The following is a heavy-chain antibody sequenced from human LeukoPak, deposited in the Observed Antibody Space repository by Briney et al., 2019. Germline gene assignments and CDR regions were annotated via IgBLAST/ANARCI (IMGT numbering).Heavy chain of an antibody. J-gene: IGHJ6*03. CDR3: ARDLYSSSSGVYYYYMDV. V-gene: IGHV4-39*07. CDR2: IYYSGST. D-gene: IGHD6-6*01. Sequence: SETLSLTCTVSGGSISSSSYYWGWIRQPPGKGLEWIGSIYYSGSTYYNPSLKSRVTISVDTSKNQFSLKLSSVTAADTAVYYCARDLYSSSSGVYYYYMDVWGKGTTVTVSS. CDR1: GGSISSSSYY.